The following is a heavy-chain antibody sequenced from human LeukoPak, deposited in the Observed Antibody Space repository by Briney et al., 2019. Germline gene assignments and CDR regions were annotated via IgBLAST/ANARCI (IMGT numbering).Heavy chain of an antibody. V-gene: IGHV3-11*04. Sequence: GGSLRLSCAASGFTFSDYYINWIRQAPGKGLEWISYISPSGATIYYADSVKGRFTISRDNVKNSLYLQMNSLRAEDTAVYYCAKEGSSQNIDNYFDYWGQGTLVTVSS. J-gene: IGHJ4*02. CDR1: GFTFSDYY. CDR3: AKEGSSQNIDNYFDY. D-gene: IGHD2/OR15-2a*01. CDR2: ISPSGATI.